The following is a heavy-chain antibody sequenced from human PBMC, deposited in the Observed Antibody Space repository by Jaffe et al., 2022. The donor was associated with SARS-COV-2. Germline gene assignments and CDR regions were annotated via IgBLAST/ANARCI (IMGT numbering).Heavy chain of an antibody. CDR1: GDSVSSNSVA. V-gene: IGHV6-1*01. CDR3: TKMSTTTGGHDS. CDR2: TVYRSSWIQ. Sequence: QVQLQQSGPRLVKPSQTLSLTCAISGDSVSSNSVAWNWVRQTPSRGLEWLGRTVYRSSWIQEYAFSVEGRMTINADTSKNQFSLQLRSVTPEDTAIYYCTKMSTTTGGHDSWGQGTLVTVSS. J-gene: IGHJ4*02. D-gene: IGHD1-1*01.